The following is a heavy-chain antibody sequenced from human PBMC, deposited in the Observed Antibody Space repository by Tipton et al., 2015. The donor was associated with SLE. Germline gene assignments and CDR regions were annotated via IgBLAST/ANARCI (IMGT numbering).Heavy chain of an antibody. V-gene: IGHV3-23*01. CDR2: ISGSGGST. J-gene: IGHJ6*02. CDR1: GFTFSSYA. CDR3: ARGGAPLQYRGYGMDV. D-gene: IGHD4-11*01. Sequence: SLRLSCAASGFTFSSYAMSWVRQAPGKGLEWVSGISGSGGSTYYADSVKGRFTISRDNSKNTLYLQMNSLRAEDTAVYYCARGGAPLQYRGYGMDVWGQGTTVTVSS.